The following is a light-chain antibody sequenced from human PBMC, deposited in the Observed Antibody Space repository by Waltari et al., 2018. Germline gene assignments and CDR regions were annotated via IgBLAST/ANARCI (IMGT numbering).Light chain of an antibody. J-gene: IGKJ2*01. CDR1: QSVGTY. CDR2: AAS. V-gene: IGKV3-11*01. Sequence: EIVLTQSPATLSLSPGETATLSCRASQSVGTYLAWYQQRTGQAPRLLIYAASNRATGIPDRFRGSGSGTEITLTISSLEPEDFAVYYCQQRSDWTPHTFGQGARLDIK. CDR3: QQRSDWTPHT.